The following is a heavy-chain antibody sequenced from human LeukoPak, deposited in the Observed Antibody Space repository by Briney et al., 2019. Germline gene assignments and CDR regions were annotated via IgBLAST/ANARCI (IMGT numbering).Heavy chain of an antibody. J-gene: IGHJ5*02. D-gene: IGHD3-16*02. V-gene: IGHV7-4-1*02. Sequence: ASVKVSCKASGYTFTDYAMNWVRQAPGQGLEWMGWIHPNTGNPTYAQGFTGRFVFSLDTSVGTTYLQISGLKAEDTAVYYCARAYQSLGGLSLPDHWGQGTLVTVSS. CDR1: GYTFTDYA. CDR3: ARAYQSLGGLSLPDH. CDR2: IHPNTGNP.